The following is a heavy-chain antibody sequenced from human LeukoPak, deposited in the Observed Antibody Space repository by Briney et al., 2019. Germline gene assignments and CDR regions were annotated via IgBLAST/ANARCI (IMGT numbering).Heavy chain of an antibody. J-gene: IGHJ4*02. CDR1: GGSISSYY. Sequence: ASETLSLTCTVSGGSISSYYWSWIRQPPGKGLEWIGYIYYSGSTYYNPSLKSRVTISVDTSKNQFSLKLSSVTAADTAVYYCARVSYDSSGYLIGYFDYWGQGTLVTVSS. CDR3: ARVSYDSSGYLIGYFDY. V-gene: IGHV4-30-4*01. CDR2: IYYSGST. D-gene: IGHD3-22*01.